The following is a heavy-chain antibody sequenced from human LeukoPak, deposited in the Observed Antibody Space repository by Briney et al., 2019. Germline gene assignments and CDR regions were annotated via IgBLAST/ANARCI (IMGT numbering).Heavy chain of an antibody. CDR1: GGSFSGYY. D-gene: IGHD5-24*01. J-gene: IGHJ6*03. Sequence: PSETLSLTCAVYGGSFSGYYWGWIRQPPGKGLEWIGEINHSGSTNYNPSLKSRVTISVDTSKNQFSLKLSSVTAADTAVYYCARGRRDGYNIYYYMDVWGKGTTVTVSS. V-gene: IGHV4-34*01. CDR2: INHSGST. CDR3: ARGRRDGYNIYYYMDV.